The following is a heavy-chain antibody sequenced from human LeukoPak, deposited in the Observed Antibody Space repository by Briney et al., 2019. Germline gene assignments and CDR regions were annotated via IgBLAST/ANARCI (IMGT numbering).Heavy chain of an antibody. CDR3: ARREGAYSYYYYYMDL. D-gene: IGHD4/OR15-4a*01. Sequence: PSETVSLTCTVSGGSISSSSYYWGWIRQPPGKVLEWIGSIYYSGSTYYNPSLKSRVTISVDTSKSQFSLKLSTVTAADTAVYYCARREGAYSYYYYYMDLRGKGTPVTVSS. CDR1: GGSISSSSYY. J-gene: IGHJ6*03. CDR2: IYYSGST. V-gene: IGHV4-39*01.